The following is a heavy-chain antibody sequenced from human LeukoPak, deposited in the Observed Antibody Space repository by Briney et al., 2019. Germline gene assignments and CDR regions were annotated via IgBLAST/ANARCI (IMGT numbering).Heavy chain of an antibody. CDR1: GYTFTSYA. J-gene: IGHJ3*02. CDR2: INTNTGNP. CDR3: ARVITTHYDFWSGYYAFDI. Sequence: ASVKVSCKASGYTFTSYAMNWVRQAPGQGLEWMGWINTNTGNPTYAQGFTGRFVFSLDTSVSTAYLQISSLKAEDTAVYYCARVITTHYDFWSGYYAFDIWGQGTMVTVSS. D-gene: IGHD3-3*01. V-gene: IGHV7-4-1*02.